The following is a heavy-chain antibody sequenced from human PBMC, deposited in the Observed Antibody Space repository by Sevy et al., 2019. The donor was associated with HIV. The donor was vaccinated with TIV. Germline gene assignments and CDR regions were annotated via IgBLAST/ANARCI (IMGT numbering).Heavy chain of an antibody. CDR2: ISGGGATI. CDR1: GLALSDYY. V-gene: IGHV3-11*01. J-gene: IGHJ4*02. CDR3: GRDPFHFLRGCF. Sequence: GGSLRLSCAASGLALSDYYMAWIRQAPGKGLEWVSYISGGGATIYYADSVKGRFTISRDNAKATLHLQMNSLRVDDTAVYFCGRDPFHFLRGCFWGQGTQVTVSS. D-gene: IGHD3-10*01.